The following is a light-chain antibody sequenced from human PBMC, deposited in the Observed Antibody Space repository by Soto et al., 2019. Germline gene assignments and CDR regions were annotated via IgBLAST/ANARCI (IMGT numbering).Light chain of an antibody. CDR1: RSLVYSDGNAY. J-gene: IGKJ1*01. CDR2: KAS. Sequence: DVVMTQSPLSLPVTLGQPASISCRSSRSLVYSDGNAYLNWFQQRPGQSPRRLIYKASNRDSGVPARFSGSGSGTDFTLQISSVEAEDVAVYYCMQSTPWPPTFGRGTRVEIK. CDR3: MQSTPWPPT. V-gene: IGKV2-30*01.